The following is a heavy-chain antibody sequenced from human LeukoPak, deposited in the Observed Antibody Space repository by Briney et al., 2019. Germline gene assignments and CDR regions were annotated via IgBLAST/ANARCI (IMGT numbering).Heavy chain of an antibody. CDR1: GYSISSGYY. J-gene: IGHJ4*02. Sequence: PSETLSLTCAVSGYSISSGYYWGWIRQPPGKGLEWIGSINHSGSTYYNPSLMSRVTISVDTSKNQYSLKLSSVTAADTAVYYCATGRAAAGSLGYWGQGTMVTVSS. CDR2: INHSGST. CDR3: ATGRAAAGSLGY. D-gene: IGHD6-25*01. V-gene: IGHV4-38-2*01.